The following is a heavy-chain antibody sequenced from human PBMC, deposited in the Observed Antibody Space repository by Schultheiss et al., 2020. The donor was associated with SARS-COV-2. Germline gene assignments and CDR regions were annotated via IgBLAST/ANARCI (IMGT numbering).Heavy chain of an antibody. CDR2: INPNSGGT. D-gene: IGHD6-13*01. V-gene: IGHV1-2*04. CDR3: ARDPQLGYGMDV. CDR1: GYTFTGYY. Sequence: ASVKVSCKASGYTFTGYYMHWVRQAPGQGLEWMGWINPNSGGTNYAQKFQGWVTMTRDTSISTAYMELSRLRSDDTAVYYCARDPQLGYGMDVWGQGTTVTVSS. J-gene: IGHJ6*02.